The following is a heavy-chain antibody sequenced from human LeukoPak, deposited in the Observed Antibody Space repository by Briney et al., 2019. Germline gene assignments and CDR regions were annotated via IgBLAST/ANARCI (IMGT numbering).Heavy chain of an antibody. CDR2: IYYSGST. J-gene: IGHJ4*02. CDR3: ARDVDTAMVFGNYFDY. Sequence: SETLSLTCTVSGGSISSYYWSWIRQPPGKGLEWIGYIYYSGSTNYNPSLKSRVTISVDTSKNQFSLKLSSVTAADTAVYYCARDVDTAMVFGNYFDYWGQGTLVTVSS. V-gene: IGHV4-59*01. CDR1: GGSISSYY. D-gene: IGHD5-18*01.